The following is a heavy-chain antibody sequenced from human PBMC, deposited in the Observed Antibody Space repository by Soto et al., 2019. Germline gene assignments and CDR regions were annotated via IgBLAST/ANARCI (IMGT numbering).Heavy chain of an antibody. J-gene: IGHJ5*02. CDR2: IYYSGST. V-gene: IGHV4-59*01. D-gene: IGHD1-20*01. CDR1: GGSISSYY. Sequence: SETLSLTCTVSGGSISSYYWSWIRQPPGKGLEWIGYIYYSGSTNYNPSLKSRVTISVDTSKNQFSLKLSSVTAADTAVYYCARSYITGTTFDPWGQGTLVTVSS. CDR3: ARSYITGTTFDP.